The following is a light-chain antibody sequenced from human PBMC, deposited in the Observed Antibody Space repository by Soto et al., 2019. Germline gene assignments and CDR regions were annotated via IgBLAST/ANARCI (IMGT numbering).Light chain of an antibody. CDR1: SSDVGGYNY. V-gene: IGLV2-14*01. CDR3: SSYTRSSTLVV. CDR2: DVS. J-gene: IGLJ1*01. Sequence: QSALTQPASVSGSPGQSITISCTGTSSDVGGYNYVSWCQQHPGKAPKLMIYDVSNRPSGVSNRFSGSKSGNTASLTISGLQAEDESDYYCSSYTRSSTLVVFGTGTKLTVL.